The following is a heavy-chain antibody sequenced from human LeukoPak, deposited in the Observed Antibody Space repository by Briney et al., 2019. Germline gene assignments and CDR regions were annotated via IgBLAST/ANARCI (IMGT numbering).Heavy chain of an antibody. J-gene: IGHJ4*02. CDR1: GGSISSGGYY. V-gene: IGHV4-61*08. Sequence: SETLSLTCTVSGGSISSGGYYWSWIRQPPGKGLEWIGYIYYSGSTNYNPSLKSRVTISVDTSKNQFSLKLSSVTAADTAVYYCATEYSSSGAFDCWGQGTLVTVSS. CDR2: IYYSGST. D-gene: IGHD6-13*01. CDR3: ATEYSSSGAFDC.